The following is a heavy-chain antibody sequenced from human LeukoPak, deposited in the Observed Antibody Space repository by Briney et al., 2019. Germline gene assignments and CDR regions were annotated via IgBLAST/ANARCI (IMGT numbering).Heavy chain of an antibody. D-gene: IGHD3-10*01. CDR2: IYGDGSFT. CDR1: GFTFSNFW. J-gene: IGHJ4*02. CDR3: ARFVDQSTYYFDS. Sequence: GGSLRLSGAASGFTFSNFWMHWVRHAPGKGLVWVALIYGDGSFTRYADSVKGRFTISRDNAKNSLYLQMNSLRVEDTAVYFCARFVDQSTYYFDSWGQGTLVIVSS. V-gene: IGHV3-74*01.